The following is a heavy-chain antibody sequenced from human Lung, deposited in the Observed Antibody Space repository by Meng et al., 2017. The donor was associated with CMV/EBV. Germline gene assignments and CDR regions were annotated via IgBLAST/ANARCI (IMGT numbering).Heavy chain of an antibody. J-gene: IGHJ6*02. CDR3: ARDSGGLYSSGSCYYYDLDF. CDR1: GFTFSNYG. V-gene: IGHV3-21*03. CDR2: ISSSSNFK. Sequence: GGSLRLSCAASGFTFSNYGMNWVRQAPGKGLERLSSISSSSNFKDYADSVKDRFTISRDNAKNTLYLQMNNLRAEDTAVNYCARDSGGLYSSGSCYYYDLDFWGQGTTVTVSS. D-gene: IGHD3-10*01.